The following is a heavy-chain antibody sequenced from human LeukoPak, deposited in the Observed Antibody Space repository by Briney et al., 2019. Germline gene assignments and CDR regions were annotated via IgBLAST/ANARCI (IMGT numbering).Heavy chain of an antibody. CDR3: ARHSGSGWQALGY. D-gene: IGHD6-19*01. J-gene: IGHJ4*02. CDR1: GYTFSNYG. V-gene: IGHV1-18*04. Sequence: ASVKVSFKASGYTFSNYGISWVRQAPGLGLEWMGCTSYNGNTNYAQKFQDRVTMTTDTSTTTAYMELRSLESDDTAVYYCARHSGSGWQALGYWGQGTLVTVSS. CDR2: TSYNGNT.